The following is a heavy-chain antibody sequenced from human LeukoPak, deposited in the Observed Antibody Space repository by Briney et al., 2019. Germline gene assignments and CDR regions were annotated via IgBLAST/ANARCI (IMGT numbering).Heavy chain of an antibody. CDR3: ARSVLSYCSGGSCYFNWFDP. V-gene: IGHV4-39*01. CDR1: GGSISSSSYY. Sequence: SGTLSLTCTVSGGSISSSSYYWGWIRQPPGKGLEWIGSIYYSGSTYYNPSLKSRVTISVDTSKNQFSLKLSSVTAADTAVYYCARSVLSYCSGGSCYFNWFDPWGQGTLVTVSS. J-gene: IGHJ5*02. D-gene: IGHD2-15*01. CDR2: IYYSGST.